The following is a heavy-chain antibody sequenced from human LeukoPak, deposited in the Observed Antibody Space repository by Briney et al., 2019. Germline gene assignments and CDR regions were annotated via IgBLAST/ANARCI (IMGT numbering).Heavy chain of an antibody. J-gene: IGHJ4*02. D-gene: IGHD3-22*01. CDR3: ARVFHDSSGYPFDY. CDR2: IYYSGSA. V-gene: IGHV4-59*01. Sequence: SETLSLTCTVSGGSISSYYWSWIRQPPGKGLEWIGYIYYSGSANYNPSLKSRVTISADTSKNQFSLKVSSVTAADTAVYYCARVFHDSSGYPFDYWGQGTLVTVSS. CDR1: GGSISSYY.